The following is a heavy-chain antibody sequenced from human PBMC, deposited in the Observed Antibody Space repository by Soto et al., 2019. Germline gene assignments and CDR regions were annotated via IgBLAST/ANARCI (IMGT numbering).Heavy chain of an antibody. V-gene: IGHV4-39*01. CDR1: GGSISSSSYY. CDR3: ARHTYYYGSGSYYSPPDY. Sequence: SETLSLTCTVSGGSISSSSYYWGWIRQPPGKGLEWIGSIYYSGSTYYNPSLKSRVTISVDTSKNQFSLKLSSVTAADTAVYYCARHTYYYGSGSYYSPPDYWGQGTLVTVSS. D-gene: IGHD3-10*01. J-gene: IGHJ4*02. CDR2: IYYSGST.